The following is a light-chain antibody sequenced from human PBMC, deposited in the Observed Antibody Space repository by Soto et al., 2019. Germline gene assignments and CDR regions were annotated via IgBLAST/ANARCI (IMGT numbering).Light chain of an antibody. CDR1: QSLSSGY. J-gene: IGKJ4*01. CDR2: GAS. Sequence: EIVLTQSPATLSLSPGERATLSCRASQSLSSGYLAWYQQKRGQAPRLLIYGASSRATGIPFRFIGSGSGTEFTLNISSLQSEDFAVYYCQQYNNWPSLTFGGGTKVDIK. V-gene: IGKV3D-15*01. CDR3: QQYNNWPSLT.